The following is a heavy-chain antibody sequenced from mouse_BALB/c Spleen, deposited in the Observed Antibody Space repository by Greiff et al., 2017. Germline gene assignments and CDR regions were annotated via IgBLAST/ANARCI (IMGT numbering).Heavy chain of an antibody. J-gene: IGHJ2*01. CDR2: IDPSDSYT. Sequence: QVQLQQPGAELVKPGASVKLSCKASGYTFTSYWMHWVKQRPGQGLEWIGEIDPSDSYTNYNQKFKGKATLTVDKSSSTAYMQLSSLTSEDSAVYYCARGMYYGSDYFDYWGQGTTLTVSS. D-gene: IGHD1-1*01. CDR1: GYTFTSYW. CDR3: ARGMYYGSDYFDY. V-gene: IGHV1-69*02.